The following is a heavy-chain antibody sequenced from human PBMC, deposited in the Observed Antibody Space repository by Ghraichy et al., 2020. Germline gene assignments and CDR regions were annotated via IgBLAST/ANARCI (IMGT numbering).Heavy chain of an antibody. CDR1: GGSISSYY. J-gene: IGHJ3*02. Sequence: SQTLSLTCTVSGGSISSYYWSWIRQPPGKGLEWIGYIYYSGSTNYNPSLKSRVTISVDTSKNQFSLKLSSVTAADTAVYYCARSGSYYDSSGYEGVATFDIWGQGTMVTVSS. CDR2: IYYSGST. CDR3: ARSGSYYDSSGYEGVATFDI. D-gene: IGHD3-22*01. V-gene: IGHV4-59*01.